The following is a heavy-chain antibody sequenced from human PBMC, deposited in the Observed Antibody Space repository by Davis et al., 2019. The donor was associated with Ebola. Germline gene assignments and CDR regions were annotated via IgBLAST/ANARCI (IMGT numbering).Heavy chain of an antibody. D-gene: IGHD6-13*01. V-gene: IGHV3-48*01. CDR2: MSPTTSTR. CDR1: GFTFSSYS. CDR3: AKAEYSSSWYAPRSYGMDV. Sequence: GESLKISCAGSGFTFSSYSMNWVRQAPGKGLEWVSYMSPTTSTRHYADSVKGRFTISRDNSKNTLSLQMNSLRTEDTAVYYCAKAEYSSSWYAPRSYGMDVWGQGTTVTVSS. J-gene: IGHJ6*02.